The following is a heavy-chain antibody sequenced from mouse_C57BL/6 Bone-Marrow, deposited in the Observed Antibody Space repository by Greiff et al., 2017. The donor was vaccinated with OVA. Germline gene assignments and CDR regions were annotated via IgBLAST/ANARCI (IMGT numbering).Heavy chain of an antibody. CDR3: TTYRY. V-gene: IGHV14-4*01. CDR2: IDPENGDT. CDR1: GFNIKDDY. Sequence: EVQLQQSGAELVRPGASVKLSCTASGFNIKDDYMHWVKERPEQGLEWIGWIDPENGDTEYASKFQGKATITADTSSKTFYLNLSSLHSEDTAVYYCTTYRYWGQGTTLTVSS. J-gene: IGHJ2*01.